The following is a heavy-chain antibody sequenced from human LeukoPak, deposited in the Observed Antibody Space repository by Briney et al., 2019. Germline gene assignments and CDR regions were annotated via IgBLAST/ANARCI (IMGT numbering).Heavy chain of an antibody. CDR1: GYTFTSYD. Sequence: GASVTVSCKASGYTFTSYDINWVRQATGQGLEWMGWMNPNSGNTGYAQKFQGRVTITRNTSISTAYMELSRLRSEDTAVYYCASGTAMVRGAFDIWGQGTMVTVSS. J-gene: IGHJ3*02. CDR3: ASGTAMVRGAFDI. D-gene: IGHD3-10*01. CDR2: MNPNSGNT. V-gene: IGHV1-8*03.